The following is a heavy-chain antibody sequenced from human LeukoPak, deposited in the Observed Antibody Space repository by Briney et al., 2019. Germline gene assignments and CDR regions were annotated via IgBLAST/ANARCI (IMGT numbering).Heavy chain of an antibody. CDR2: IYHSGST. Sequence: SETLSLTCAVSSYSISSGDYWGWIRQPPGKGPEWIGNIYHSGSTFYNPSLKSRVTISVHTSKNQFSLKLSSVTAADTAVYYRARITGSYYYYYMDVWGKGTTVTVSS. CDR1: SYSISSGDY. J-gene: IGHJ6*03. CDR3: ARITGSYYYYYMDV. V-gene: IGHV4-38-2*01. D-gene: IGHD3-10*01.